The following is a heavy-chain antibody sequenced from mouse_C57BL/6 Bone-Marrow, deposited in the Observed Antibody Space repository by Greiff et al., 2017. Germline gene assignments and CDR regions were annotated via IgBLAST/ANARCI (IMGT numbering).Heavy chain of an antibody. CDR3: ASLDYYCAMDY. D-gene: IGHD2-4*01. CDR2: INSDGGST. CDR1: EYEFPSHD. V-gene: IGHV5-2*01. J-gene: IGHJ4*01. Sequence: DVMLVESGGGLVQPGESLKLSCESNEYEFPSHDMSWVRKTPEKRLELVAAINSDGGSTYYPDTMERRFIISRDNTKKTLYLQMSSLRSEDTALYYCASLDYYCAMDYWGQGTSVTVSS.